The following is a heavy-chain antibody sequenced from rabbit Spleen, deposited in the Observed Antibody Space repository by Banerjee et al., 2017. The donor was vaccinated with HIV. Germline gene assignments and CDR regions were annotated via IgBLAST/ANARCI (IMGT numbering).Heavy chain of an antibody. J-gene: IGHJ4*01. V-gene: IGHV1S40*01. CDR1: GFTFSNNDY. CDR3: ARDLDDVIGWNFGW. Sequence: QSLEESGGDLVKPEGSLTLTCTASGFTFSNNDYMCWVRQAPGKGLEWISCIAGDSSGFTYSATWAKGRFTCSKTSSTTVTLQVPSLTAAATATYFCARDLDDVIGWNFGWWGPGTLVTVS. CDR2: IAGDSSGFT. D-gene: IGHD4-1*01.